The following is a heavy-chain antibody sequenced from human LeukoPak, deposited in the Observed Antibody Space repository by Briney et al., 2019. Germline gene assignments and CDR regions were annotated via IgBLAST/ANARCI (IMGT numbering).Heavy chain of an antibody. J-gene: IGHJ5*02. D-gene: IGHD4-17*01. Sequence: QAGGSLRLSCAASGFTFSSYAMSWVRQAPGKGLEWVSAISGSGGSTYYADSVKGRFTISRDNSKNTLYLQMNSLRDEDTAVYYCARATTDYADWFDPWGQGTLVTVSS. CDR1: GFTFSSYA. CDR2: ISGSGGST. V-gene: IGHV3-23*01. CDR3: ARATTDYADWFDP.